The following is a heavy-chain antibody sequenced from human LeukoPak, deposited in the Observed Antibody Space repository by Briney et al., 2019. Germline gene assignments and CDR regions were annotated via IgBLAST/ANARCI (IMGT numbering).Heavy chain of an antibody. CDR1: GFTFSSYG. J-gene: IGHJ4*02. V-gene: IGHV3-23*01. CDR3: AKEAIQLWLSTPNYYFDY. CDR2: ISGSGGST. Sequence: PGGSLRLSCAASGFTFSSYGMSWVRQAPGKGLEWVSGISGSGGSTYYADSVKGRFTISRDNSKNTLYLQMNSLRAEDTAVYYCAKEAIQLWLSTPNYYFDYWGQGTLLTVSS. D-gene: IGHD5-18*01.